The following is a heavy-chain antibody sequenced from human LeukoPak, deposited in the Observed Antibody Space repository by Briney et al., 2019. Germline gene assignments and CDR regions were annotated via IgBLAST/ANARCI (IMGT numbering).Heavy chain of an antibody. CDR3: ARLTGRAVPAAIGY. Sequence: GGSLRLSCAASGFTFKTYTMNWVRQAPGKGLEWVSSISSSSSSIYYADSVKGRFTISRDNAKNSLYLEMNSLRAEDTAVYYCARLTGRAVPAAIGYWGPGTLVTVSS. CDR1: GFTFKTYT. J-gene: IGHJ4*02. D-gene: IGHD2-2*01. CDR2: ISSSSSSI. V-gene: IGHV3-21*01.